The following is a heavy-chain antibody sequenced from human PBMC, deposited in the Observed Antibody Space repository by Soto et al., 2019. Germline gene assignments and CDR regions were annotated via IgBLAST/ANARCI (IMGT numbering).Heavy chain of an antibody. J-gene: IGHJ6*02. Sequence: GGSLRLSCAASGFTFSSYGMHWVRQAPGKGLEWVAVISYDGSNKYYADSVKGRFTISRGNSKNTLYLQMNSLRAEDTAVYYCAKDVQDVWGQGTTVTVSS. CDR1: GFTFSSYG. CDR3: AKDVQDV. V-gene: IGHV3-30*18. CDR2: ISYDGSNK.